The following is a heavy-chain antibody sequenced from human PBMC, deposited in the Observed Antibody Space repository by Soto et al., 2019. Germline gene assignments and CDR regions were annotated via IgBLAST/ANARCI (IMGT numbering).Heavy chain of an antibody. CDR1: GYNFLGFW. CDR3: ARTGRLGGYYYGMDV. D-gene: IGHD3-16*01. V-gene: IGHV1-2*06. Sequence: ASVKVSCKASGYNFLGFWLQWVRQAPGQGLEWMGRINPNSGGTDYAQKFQGRVTMTRDTSISTAYMELSRLRSDDTAVYYCARTGRLGGYYYGMDVWGQGTTVTVSS. CDR2: INPNSGGT. J-gene: IGHJ6*02.